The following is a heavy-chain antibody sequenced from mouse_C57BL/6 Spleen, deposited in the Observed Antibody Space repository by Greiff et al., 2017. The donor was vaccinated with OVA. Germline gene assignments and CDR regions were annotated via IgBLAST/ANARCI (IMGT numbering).Heavy chain of an antibody. V-gene: IGHV5-9-1*02. CDR2: ISSGGDYI. J-gene: IGHJ3*01. D-gene: IGHD1-1*01. CDR3: TRVGGNYYGSSYWFAY. CDR1: GFTFSSYA. Sequence: EVQLQESGEGLVKPGGSLKLSCAASGFTFSSYAMSWVRQTPEKRLEWVAYISSGGDYIYYADTVKGRFTISRDNARNTLYLQMSSLKSEDTAMYYCTRVGGNYYGSSYWFAYWGQGTLVTVSA.